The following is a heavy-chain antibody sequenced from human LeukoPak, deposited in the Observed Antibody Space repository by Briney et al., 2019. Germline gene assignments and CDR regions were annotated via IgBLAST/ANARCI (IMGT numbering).Heavy chain of an antibody. D-gene: IGHD3/OR15-3a*01. CDR3: VEASGVWTADSVP. J-gene: IGHJ4*02. Sequence: GGSLRLSCVASGFIFSNYAMSWVRQAPARQLEWVSSLRGDGETFYADSVKGRFTLSRDESRNTVYLHLNIPRVEAQAIYYFVEASGVWTADSVPGGQGTLFTV. CDR2: LRGDGET. V-gene: IGHV3-23*01. CDR1: GFIFSNYA.